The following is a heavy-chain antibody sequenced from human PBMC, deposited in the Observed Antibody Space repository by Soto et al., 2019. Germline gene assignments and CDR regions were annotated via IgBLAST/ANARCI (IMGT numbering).Heavy chain of an antibody. Sequence: ASVKVSCKASGYTFTSYYMHWVRQAPGQGLEWMGIINPSGGSTSYAQKFQGRATMTRDTSTSTVYMEMSSLRSEDTAVYYCARDRPNIAAAGKKARWFDPWGQGTLVTVSS. CDR3: ARDRPNIAAAGKKARWFDP. J-gene: IGHJ5*02. CDR1: GYTFTSYY. CDR2: INPSGGST. D-gene: IGHD6-13*01. V-gene: IGHV1-46*01.